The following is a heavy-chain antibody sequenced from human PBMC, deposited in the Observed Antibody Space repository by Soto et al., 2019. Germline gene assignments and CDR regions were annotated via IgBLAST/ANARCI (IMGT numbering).Heavy chain of an antibody. D-gene: IGHD3-3*01. CDR1: GFTFSSYS. CDR3: ARDRGVERHYFDY. J-gene: IGHJ4*02. V-gene: IGHV3-48*01. Sequence: EVQLVESGGGLVQPGGSLRLSCEASGFTFSSYSMNWVRQAPGKGLEWVSYISSSSSTIYYADSVKGLFTISRDNAKNTLYLQMNSLRAEDTAVYYCARDRGVERHYFDYWGQGTLVTVSS. CDR2: ISSSSSTI.